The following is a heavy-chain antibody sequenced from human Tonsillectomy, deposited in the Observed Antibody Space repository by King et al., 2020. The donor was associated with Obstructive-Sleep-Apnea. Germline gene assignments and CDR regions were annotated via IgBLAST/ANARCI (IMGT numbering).Heavy chain of an antibody. D-gene: IGHD4-11*01. Sequence: VQLPESGPGLVKPSETLSLTCTVSGGSISSYCWSWIRQPPGKRLEWIWYMYYSGSTHYNPSLMSRVTISVDTAKNQFSLKLFSVTAADTAMYFCASRLPPGAFDIWGRGTMVTVSS. V-gene: IGHV4-59*01. CDR1: GGSISSYC. CDR3: ASRLPPGAFDI. CDR2: MYYSGST. J-gene: IGHJ3*02.